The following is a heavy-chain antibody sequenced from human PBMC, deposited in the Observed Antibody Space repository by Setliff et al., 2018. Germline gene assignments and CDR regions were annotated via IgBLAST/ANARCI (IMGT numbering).Heavy chain of an antibody. CDR2: IYIGGSA. J-gene: IGHJ6*03. CDR1: GGSISSYY. D-gene: IGHD6-19*01. CDR3: AREQWLDPPGYYYMDV. V-gene: IGHV4-4*07. Sequence: KTSETLSLTCTVSGGSISSYYWSWIRQPAGKGLEWIGHIYIGGSANYNPSLKSRVTMSIDTSKNQFSLKLNSVTAADMAVYYCAREQWLDPPGYYYMDVWAKETTVTV.